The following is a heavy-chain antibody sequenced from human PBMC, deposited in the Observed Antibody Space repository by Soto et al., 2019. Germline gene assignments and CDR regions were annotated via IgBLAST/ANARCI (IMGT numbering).Heavy chain of an antibody. CDR3: AREQQLVSNWFDP. CDR2: IWYDGSNK. Sequence: GGSLRLSCAASGFTFSSYGMHWVRQAPGKGLEWVAVIWYDGSNKYYADSVKGRFTISRDNSKNTLYLQMNSLRAEYTAVYYCAREQQLVSNWFDPWGQGTLVTVSS. D-gene: IGHD6-13*01. J-gene: IGHJ5*02. V-gene: IGHV3-33*01. CDR1: GFTFSSYG.